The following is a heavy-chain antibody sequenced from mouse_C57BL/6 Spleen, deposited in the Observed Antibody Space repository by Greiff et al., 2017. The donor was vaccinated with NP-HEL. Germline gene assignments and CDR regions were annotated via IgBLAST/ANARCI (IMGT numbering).Heavy chain of an antibody. CDR1: GYAFSSSW. CDR2: IYPGDGDT. J-gene: IGHJ3*01. D-gene: IGHD1-1*01. Sequence: QVQLKHSGPELVKPGVSVKISCKASGYAFSSSWMNWVKQRPGKGLEWIGRIYPGDGDTNYNGKFKGKATLTADKSSSTAYMQLSSLTSEDSAVYFCARWNYGVGAYWGQGTLVTVSA. CDR3: ARWNYGVGAY. V-gene: IGHV1-82*01.